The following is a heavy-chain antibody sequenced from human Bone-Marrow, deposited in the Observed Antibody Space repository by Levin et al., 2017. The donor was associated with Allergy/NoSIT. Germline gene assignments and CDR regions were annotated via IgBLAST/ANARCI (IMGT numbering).Heavy chain of an antibody. J-gene: IGHJ4*02. CDR3: ARAVVLSVDADIIRYSNYVDV. V-gene: IGHV4-59*01. D-gene: IGHD5-18*01. CDR2: IYSSGST. Sequence: GSLRLSCTVSGASFSRYQWTWIRQSPGRALEWIGYIYSSGSTKYNPSLKSRVTMSVDSSKNQFSLKLSSVTAADSAVYYCARAVVLSVDADIIRYSNYVDVWGQGTLVTVSS. CDR1: GASFSRYQ.